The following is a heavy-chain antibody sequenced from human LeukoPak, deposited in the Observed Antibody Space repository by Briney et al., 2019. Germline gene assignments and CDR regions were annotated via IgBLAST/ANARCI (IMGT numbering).Heavy chain of an antibody. CDR3: ARDAYYGSGSQVYYYGMDV. CDR1: GFTVSSNY. CDR2: IYSGGST. J-gene: IGHJ6*02. Sequence: GGSLRLSCAASGFTVSSNYMSWVRQAPGKGLEWVSVIYSGGSTYYADSVKGRFTISRDNSKNTLYLQVNSLRAEDTAVYYCARDAYYGSGSQVYYYGMDVWGQGTTVTVSS. D-gene: IGHD3-10*01. V-gene: IGHV3-66*02.